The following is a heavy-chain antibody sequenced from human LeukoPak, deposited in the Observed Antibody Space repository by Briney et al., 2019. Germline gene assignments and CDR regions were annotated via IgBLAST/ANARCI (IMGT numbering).Heavy chain of an antibody. CDR2: INHSGST. J-gene: IGHJ4*02. V-gene: IGHV4-34*01. D-gene: IGHD6-19*01. CDR1: GGSFSGYY. CDR3: ASRMGSGFEY. Sequence: PSETLSLTCAVYGGSFSGYYWSWIRQPPGKGLEWIGEINHSGSTNYNPSLKSRVTISVDTSKNQFSLKLSSVTAAHTAVYYCASRMGSGFEYWGQGTLVNVSS.